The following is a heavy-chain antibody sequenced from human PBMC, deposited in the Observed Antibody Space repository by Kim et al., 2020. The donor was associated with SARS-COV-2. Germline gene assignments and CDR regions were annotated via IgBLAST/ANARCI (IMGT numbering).Heavy chain of an antibody. Sequence: SVKVSCKASGDTFSSYAINWVRQAPGQGLEWMGGIIPMFGTANYAQKFQGRVTITADESTTTAYMEVSSLRSEDTAVYYCARDQDFVVVIYALVFWGQGTLVTVSS. CDR3: ARDQDFVVVIYALVF. CDR2: IIPMFGTA. V-gene: IGHV1-69*13. D-gene: IGHD3-3*01. CDR1: GDTFSSYA. J-gene: IGHJ4*02.